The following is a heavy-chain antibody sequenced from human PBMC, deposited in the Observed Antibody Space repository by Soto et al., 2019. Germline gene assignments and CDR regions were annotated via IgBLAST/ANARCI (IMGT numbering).Heavy chain of an antibody. Sequence: ASVKVSCKASGYFFASFSMHWVRQAPGQGLEWMGMINPSVGSTSYAQQFQGRVTMTRDTSTSTVYMELRSLRAEDTAVYYCAKALNPRYASGPFDYWGQGTLVTVSS. CDR3: AKALNPRYASGPFDY. V-gene: IGHV1-46*01. D-gene: IGHD3-10*01. J-gene: IGHJ4*02. CDR2: INPSVGST. CDR1: GYFFASFS.